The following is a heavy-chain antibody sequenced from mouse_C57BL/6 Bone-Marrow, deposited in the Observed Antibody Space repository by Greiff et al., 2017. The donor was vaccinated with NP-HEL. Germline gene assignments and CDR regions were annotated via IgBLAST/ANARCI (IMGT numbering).Heavy chain of an antibody. J-gene: IGHJ4*01. Sequence: EVQGVESGGGLVQPGGSLKLSCAASGFTFSDYGMAWVRQAPRKGPEWVAFISNLAYSIYYADTVTGRFTISRENAKNTLYLEMSSLRSEDTAMYYCARHGDGYLFYYAMDYWGQGTSVTVSS. CDR2: ISNLAYSI. D-gene: IGHD2-3*01. V-gene: IGHV5-15*01. CDR1: GFTFSDYG. CDR3: ARHGDGYLFYYAMDY.